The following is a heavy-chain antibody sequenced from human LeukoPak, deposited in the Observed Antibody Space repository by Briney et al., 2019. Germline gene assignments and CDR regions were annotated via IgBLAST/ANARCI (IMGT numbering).Heavy chain of an antibody. CDR3: ARDSIQGAQDDY. Sequence: GGSLRLSCAASGFTVSSNYMSWVRQAPGKGLEWVSVIYSGGSTYYADSVKGRFTISRDNSKNTLYLQMNSLRAEDTAVYYCARDSIQGAQDDYWGQGTLVTVSS. CDR1: GFTVSSNY. CDR2: IYSGGST. V-gene: IGHV3-53*01. D-gene: IGHD1-26*01. J-gene: IGHJ4*02.